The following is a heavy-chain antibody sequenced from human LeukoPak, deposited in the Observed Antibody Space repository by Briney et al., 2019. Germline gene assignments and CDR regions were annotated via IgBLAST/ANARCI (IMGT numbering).Heavy chain of an antibody. CDR3: ARVVDILTGHDTALDY. CDR1: GGTFSSYA. Sequence: GASVKVSCKASGGTFSSYAISWVRQAPGQGLEWMGGIIPIFGTANYAQKFQGRVTITADESTSTAYMELSSLRSEDTAVYYCARVVDILTGHDTALDYWGQGTLVTVSS. V-gene: IGHV1-69*13. CDR2: IIPIFGTA. D-gene: IGHD3-9*01. J-gene: IGHJ4*02.